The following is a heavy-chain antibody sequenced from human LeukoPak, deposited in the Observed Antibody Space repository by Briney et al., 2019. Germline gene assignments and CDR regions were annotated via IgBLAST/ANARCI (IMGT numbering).Heavy chain of an antibody. Sequence: ASVKVSCKASGYTFTSYGISWVQQAPGQGLEWMGGIIPIFRTANYAQKFQGRVTITADESTSTAYMELSSPRSEDTAVYYCARALRYYSDSSGYAFDYWGQGTLVTVSS. D-gene: IGHD3-22*01. CDR1: GYTFTSYG. V-gene: IGHV1-69*13. CDR2: IIPIFRTA. J-gene: IGHJ4*02. CDR3: ARALRYYSDSSGYAFDY.